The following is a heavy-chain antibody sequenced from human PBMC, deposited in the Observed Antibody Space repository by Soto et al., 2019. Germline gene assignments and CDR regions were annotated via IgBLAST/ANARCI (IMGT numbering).Heavy chain of an antibody. D-gene: IGHD3-3*01. CDR3: ARERHYDFWSGYLDY. V-gene: IGHV4-4*02. CDR1: SGSISSSNW. CDR2: IYHSGST. Sequence: SETLSLTCAVSSGSISSSNWWSWVRQPPGKGLEWIGEIYHSGSTNYNPSLKSRVTISVDKSKNQFSLKLSSVTAADTAVYYCARERHYDFWSGYLDYWGQGTLVTVSS. J-gene: IGHJ4*02.